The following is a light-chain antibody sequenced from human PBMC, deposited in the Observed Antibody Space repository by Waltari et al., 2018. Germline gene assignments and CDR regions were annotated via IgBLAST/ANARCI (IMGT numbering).Light chain of an antibody. CDR3: QQSYSTPLT. V-gene: IGKV1-39*01. J-gene: IGKJ3*01. CDR1: QSISSY. CDR2: AAS. Sequence: DIQMTQSPSSLSASVGHRVTITCRASQSISSYLNWYQQKPGKAPKLLIYAASSLQSGVPSRFSGSGSGTDFTLTISSRQPEDFATYYCQQSYSTPLTFGPGTKVDIK.